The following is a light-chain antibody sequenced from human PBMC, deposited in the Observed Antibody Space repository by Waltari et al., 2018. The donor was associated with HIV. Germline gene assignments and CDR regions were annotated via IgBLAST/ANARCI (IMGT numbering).Light chain of an antibody. CDR1: QSLLHVNGYNY. V-gene: IGKV2-28*01. Sequence: DVVMTQSPVSLTVTPGEPASISCRSSQSLLHVNGYNYLDWYLQKPGQSPQLLIYLGSSRASGVPDMFSGSGGGTDFTLKISRVEAADVGVYYCMQGLRTPWTFGQGTKVEI. J-gene: IGKJ1*01. CDR3: MQGLRTPWT. CDR2: LGS.